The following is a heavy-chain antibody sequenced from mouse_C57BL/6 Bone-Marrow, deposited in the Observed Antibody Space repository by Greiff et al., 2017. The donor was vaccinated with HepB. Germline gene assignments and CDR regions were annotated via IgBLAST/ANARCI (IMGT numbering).Heavy chain of an antibody. Sequence: EVMLVESGEGLVKPGGSLKLSCAASGFTFSSYAMSWVRQTPEKRLEWVAYISSGGDYIYYADTVKGRFTISRDNARNTLYLQMSSLKSEDTAMYYCTSAGAFITTVVPSYWGQGTLVTVSA. D-gene: IGHD1-1*01. V-gene: IGHV5-9-1*02. CDR2: ISSGGDYI. J-gene: IGHJ3*01. CDR3: TSAGAFITTVVPSY. CDR1: GFTFSSYA.